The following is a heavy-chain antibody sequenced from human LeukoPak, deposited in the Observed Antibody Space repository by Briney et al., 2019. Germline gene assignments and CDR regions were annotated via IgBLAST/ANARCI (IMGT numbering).Heavy chain of an antibody. D-gene: IGHD5-12*01. CDR3: ARGGVATMTLRDLWLDY. V-gene: IGHV3-30-3*01. Sequence: GGSLRLSCAASGFTFSNYAMHWVRQAPGKGLEWVALMSYDGSNKFYANSVKGRFTISRDNSKSTLYLQMNSLKAEDTAVYYCARGGVATMTLRDLWLDYWGQGTLVTVSS. CDR2: MSYDGSNK. J-gene: IGHJ4*02. CDR1: GFTFSNYA.